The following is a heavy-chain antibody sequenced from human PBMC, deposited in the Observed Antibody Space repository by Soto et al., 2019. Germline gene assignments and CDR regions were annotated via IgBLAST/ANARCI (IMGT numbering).Heavy chain of an antibody. V-gene: IGHV4-34*01. J-gene: IGHJ5*02. CDR2: INHSGSS. D-gene: IGHD4-17*01. Sequence: SETLSLTCAVYGGSFSGYYWSWIRQPPGKGLEWIGEINHSGSSNYNPSLKSRVTISVYTSKNQFSLKLSSVTAADTAVYYCARERTYGWFEHWGKGNMVSVSA. CDR3: ARERTYGWFEH. CDR1: GGSFSGYY.